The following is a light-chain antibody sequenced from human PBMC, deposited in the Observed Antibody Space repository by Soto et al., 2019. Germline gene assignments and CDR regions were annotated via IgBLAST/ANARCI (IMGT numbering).Light chain of an antibody. J-gene: IGLJ1*01. CDR2: DVS. Sequence: QSVLTQPRSVSGSPGQSVTISCTGTSSDVGGYNYVSWYLQHPGKAPKVMIYDVSKRPSGVPDRFSGSKSGNTASLTISGLQSEDEADYYCCSFAGNYIYVFGTGTKLT. CDR1: SSDVGGYNY. CDR3: CSFAGNYIYV. V-gene: IGLV2-11*01.